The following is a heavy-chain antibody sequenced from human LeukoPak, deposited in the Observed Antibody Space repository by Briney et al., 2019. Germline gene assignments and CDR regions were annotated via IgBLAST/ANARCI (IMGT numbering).Heavy chain of an antibody. Sequence: GGSLRLSCAASGFIFSTSTMNGVRQAPGKGLEWISSICKTSRDIYYADSVRGRFTISRDNAKNSLFLLMNSLRVEDTSVYYCVRGDNRDYWGQGTLVTVSS. CDR3: VRGDNRDY. CDR1: GFIFSTST. CDR2: ICKTSRDI. D-gene: IGHD1-14*01. J-gene: IGHJ4*02. V-gene: IGHV3-21*01.